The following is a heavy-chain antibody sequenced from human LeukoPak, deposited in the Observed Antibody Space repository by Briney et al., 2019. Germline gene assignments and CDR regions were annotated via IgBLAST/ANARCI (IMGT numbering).Heavy chain of an antibody. CDR2: VNPNSGGT. D-gene: IGHD3-22*01. CDR1: GYTFTDYY. V-gene: IGHV1-2*02. Sequence: GASVKVSCKASGYTFTDYYMHWVRQAPGQGLEWMGWVNPNSGGTNYAQNFQGRVTMTRDTSIGTAYMELSRLRSDDTAVYYCARDSSYYDSSADNRFDPWGQGTLVTVSS. CDR3: ARDSSYYDSSADNRFDP. J-gene: IGHJ5*02.